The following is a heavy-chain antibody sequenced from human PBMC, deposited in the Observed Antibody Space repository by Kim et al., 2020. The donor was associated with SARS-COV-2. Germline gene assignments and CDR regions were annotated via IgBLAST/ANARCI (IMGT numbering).Heavy chain of an antibody. V-gene: IGHV4-61*01. CDR1: GGSVSSGSYY. CDR2: IYYSGST. CDR3: ARDRNYYDILTGRVNDALDS. Sequence: SETLSLTCTVSGGSVSSGSYYWSWIRQPPGKGLEWIGYIYYSGSTTYNPPLKGRVTISVDTSENQFSLKLSSVTAADTAVYYCARDRNYYDILTGRVNDALDSWGQGTMVTVSS. D-gene: IGHD3-9*01. J-gene: IGHJ3*02.